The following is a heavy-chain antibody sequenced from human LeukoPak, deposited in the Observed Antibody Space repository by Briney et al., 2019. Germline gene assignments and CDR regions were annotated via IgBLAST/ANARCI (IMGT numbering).Heavy chain of an antibody. V-gene: IGHV3-53*01. D-gene: IGHD6-13*01. J-gene: IGHJ4*02. CDR3: AKDHSSWYADY. Sequence: PGGSLRLSCAASGFTVSNNYMSWVRQVPGEGLEWVSVIYTGGSTYYADSVKGRFTISRDNSKNTLYLQMNSLRAEDTAVYYCAKDHSSWYADYWGQGTLVTVSS. CDR1: GFTVSNNY. CDR2: IYTGGST.